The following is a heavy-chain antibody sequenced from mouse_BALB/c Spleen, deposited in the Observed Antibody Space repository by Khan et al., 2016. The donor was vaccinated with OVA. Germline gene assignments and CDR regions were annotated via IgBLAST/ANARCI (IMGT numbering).Heavy chain of an antibody. CDR1: GYSITSDYA. J-gene: IGHJ2*02. Sequence: EVQLQESGPGLVKPSQSLSLTCTVTGYSITSDYAWNWIRQFPGNKLEWMGFISYSGNTKYNPSLKSRFSITRDTSKNQFFLQLNSVTTEDTATYYCARVYGRDVDYWGQGTSLTVSS. CDR2: ISYSGNT. V-gene: IGHV3-2*02. D-gene: IGHD1-1*01. CDR3: ARVYGRDVDY.